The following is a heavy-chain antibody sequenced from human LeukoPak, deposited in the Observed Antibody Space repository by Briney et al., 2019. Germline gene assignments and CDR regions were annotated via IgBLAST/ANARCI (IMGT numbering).Heavy chain of an antibody. D-gene: IGHD5-18*01. CDR2: ISAYKGNT. V-gene: IGHV1-18*01. CDR3: ARDWRYSYEGFDL. J-gene: IGHJ5*02. CDR1: GYTFTSYG. Sequence: ASGKVSCKASGYTFTSYGIRWGGQAPGQGGEGRGWISAYKGNTNYAQKLQGRVTMTTHTSTSTAYMELRSLRSDDTAVYYCARDWRYSYEGFDLWGQGTLVTVSS.